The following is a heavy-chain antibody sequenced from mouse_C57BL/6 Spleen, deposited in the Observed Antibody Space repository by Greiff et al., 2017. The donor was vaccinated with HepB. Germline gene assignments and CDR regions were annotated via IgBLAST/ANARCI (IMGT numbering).Heavy chain of an antibody. V-gene: IGHV1-52*01. CDR2: IDPSDSET. D-gene: IGHD2-3*01. J-gene: IGHJ1*03. CDR1: GYTFTSYW. Sequence: QVQLQQPGAELVRPGSSVKLSCKASGYTFTSYWMHWVKQRPIQGLEWIGNIDPSDSETHYNQKFKDKATLTVDKSSSTAYMQLSSLTSEDSAVYYCARAYDGYYGWYFDVWGTGTTVTVSS. CDR3: ARAYDGYYGWYFDV.